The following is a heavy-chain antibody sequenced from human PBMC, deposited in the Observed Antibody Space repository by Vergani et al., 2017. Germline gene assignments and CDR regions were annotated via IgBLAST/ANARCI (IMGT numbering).Heavy chain of an antibody. Sequence: QVQLEESGGGVVQPGRSLRLSCAGSGFTLSSHAMHWVRQAPGKGLEWVAFIWYDGSKEYYADSVKGRFTISRDNSKNTLYLQMNNLRAADTAVYYCARGPGLTMVRGVFDYWGQGTLVTVSS. CDR2: IWYDGSKE. CDR3: ARGPGLTMVRGVFDY. CDR1: GFTLSSHA. V-gene: IGHV3-33*01. J-gene: IGHJ4*02. D-gene: IGHD3-10*01.